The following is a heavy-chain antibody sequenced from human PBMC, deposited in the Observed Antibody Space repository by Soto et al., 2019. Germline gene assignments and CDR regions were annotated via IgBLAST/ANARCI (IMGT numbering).Heavy chain of an antibody. CDR1: GYTFTR. V-gene: IGHV1-46*01. J-gene: IGHJ4*02. CDR2: IDPNGGRT. Sequence: ASVKVSCKASGYTFTRMHWVRQAPGQGLEWMGMIDPNGGRTIYAQQFQGRLTVTSDTSTSTVYMELSSLRSEDMAVYHCARQVGGAVYWGQGSLVTVSS. CDR3: ARQVGGAVY. D-gene: IGHD1-26*01.